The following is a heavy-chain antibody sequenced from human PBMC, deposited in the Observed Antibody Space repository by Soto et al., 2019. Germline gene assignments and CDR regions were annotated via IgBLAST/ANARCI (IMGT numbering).Heavy chain of an antibody. CDR2: ISSSSSYI. J-gene: IGHJ4*02. Sequence: EVQLVESGGGLVKPGGSLRLSCAASGFTFSSYSMNWVRQAPGKGLEWVSSISSSSSYIYYADSVKGRFTISRDNAKNSLSLQMNSLRAEDTAVYYCARGGIVATITGGDYWGQGTLVTVSS. CDR1: GFTFSSYS. D-gene: IGHD5-12*01. V-gene: IGHV3-21*01. CDR3: ARGGIVATITGGDY.